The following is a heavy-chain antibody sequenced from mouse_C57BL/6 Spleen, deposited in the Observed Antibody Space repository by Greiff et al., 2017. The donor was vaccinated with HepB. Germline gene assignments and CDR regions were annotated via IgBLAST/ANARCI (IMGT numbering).Heavy chain of an antibody. V-gene: IGHV5-12*01. Sequence: EVHLVESGGGLVQPGGSLKLSCAASGFTFSDYYMYWVRQTPEKRLEWVAYISNGGGSTYYPDTVKGRFTISRDNAKNTLYLQMSRLKSEDTAVYYCARHYYYGSSYYFDYWGQGTTLTVSS. J-gene: IGHJ2*01. CDR1: GFTFSDYY. CDR3: ARHYYYGSSYYFDY. CDR2: ISNGGGST. D-gene: IGHD1-1*01.